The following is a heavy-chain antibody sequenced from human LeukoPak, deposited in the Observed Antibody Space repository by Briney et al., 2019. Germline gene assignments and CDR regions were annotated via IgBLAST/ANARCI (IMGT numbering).Heavy chain of an antibody. CDR2: ISAYNGNT. CDR1: GGTFSSYA. D-gene: IGHD3-3*01. CDR3: ASGNYYDFWSGYPNFDY. V-gene: IGHV1-18*01. J-gene: IGHJ4*02. Sequence: ASVKVSCKASGGTFSSYAISWVRRAPGQGLEWMGWISAYNGNTNYAQKLQGRVTMTTDTSTSTAYMELRSLRSDDTAVYYCASGNYYDFWSGYPNFDYWGQGTLVTVSS.